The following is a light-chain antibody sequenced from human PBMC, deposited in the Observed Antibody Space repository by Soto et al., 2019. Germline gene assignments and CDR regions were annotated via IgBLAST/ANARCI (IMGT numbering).Light chain of an antibody. CDR2: GAS. J-gene: IGKJ1*01. CDR1: QDVSRY. CDR3: QQYNKWPLT. Sequence: EIVLTQSPATLSLSPGERATLSCRATQDVSRYLAWYQQKPGQSPRLLIYGASTRATGVPPTFSGSASGTEFTLTISSLQSEDFKVYYCQQYNKWPLTLGQGTKVDI. V-gene: IGKV3-15*01.